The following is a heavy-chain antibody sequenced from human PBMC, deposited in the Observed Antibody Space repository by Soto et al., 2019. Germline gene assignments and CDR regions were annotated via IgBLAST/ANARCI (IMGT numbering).Heavy chain of an antibody. CDR1: GYTSTSYY. J-gene: IGHJ3*02. Sequence: ASVKVSCKASGYTSTSYYMHWVRQAPGQGLEWMGIINPSGGSTSYAQKFQGRVTMTRDTSTSTVYMELSSLRSEDTAVYYCARVPRTIFGVDDAFDIWGQGTMVTVSS. V-gene: IGHV1-46*03. D-gene: IGHD3-3*01. CDR2: INPSGGST. CDR3: ARVPRTIFGVDDAFDI.